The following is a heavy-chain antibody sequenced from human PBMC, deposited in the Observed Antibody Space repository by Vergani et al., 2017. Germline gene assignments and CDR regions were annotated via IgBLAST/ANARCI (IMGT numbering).Heavy chain of an antibody. V-gene: IGHV3-23*01. J-gene: IGHJ4*02. CDR3: AADRGALTKQGRGLVY. Sequence: EVQLLESGGGLVQPGGSLRLSCAASGFTFSSYAMSWVRQAPGKGLEWVSAISGSGGSTYYADSVKGRRTISRDNSKNTLYLQMNSLRAEDTAVYYCAADRGALTKQGRGLVYWGQGTLVTVSS. CDR1: GFTFSSYA. CDR2: ISGSGGST. D-gene: IGHD3-10*01.